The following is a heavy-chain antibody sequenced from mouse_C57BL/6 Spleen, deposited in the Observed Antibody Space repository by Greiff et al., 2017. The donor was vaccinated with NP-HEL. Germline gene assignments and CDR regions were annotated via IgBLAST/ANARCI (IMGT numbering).Heavy chain of an antibody. J-gene: IGHJ1*03. CDR3: ARSDYYGSSYWYFDV. V-gene: IGHV5-4*01. Sequence: EVQGVESGGGLVKPGGSLKLSCAASGFTFSSYAMSWVRQTPEKRLEWVATISDGGSYTYYPDNVKGRFTISRDNAKNNLYLQMSHLKSEDTAMYYWARSDYYGSSYWYFDVWGTGTTVTVSS. D-gene: IGHD1-1*01. CDR1: GFTFSSYA. CDR2: ISDGGSYT.